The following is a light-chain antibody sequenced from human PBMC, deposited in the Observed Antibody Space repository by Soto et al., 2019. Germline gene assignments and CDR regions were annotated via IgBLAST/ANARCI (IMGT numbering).Light chain of an antibody. CDR2: GVT. V-gene: IGLV2-14*01. Sequence: QSALTQPASVSGSPGQSITISCTGTISDVGSYHYVSWYQQYPGKAPQLIIYGVTIRPSGVSSRFSGSKSGNTASLTISGLQAEDEADYYCSSYVSSSTVVFGGGTKLTVL. CDR1: ISDVGSYHY. J-gene: IGLJ2*01. CDR3: SSYVSSSTVV.